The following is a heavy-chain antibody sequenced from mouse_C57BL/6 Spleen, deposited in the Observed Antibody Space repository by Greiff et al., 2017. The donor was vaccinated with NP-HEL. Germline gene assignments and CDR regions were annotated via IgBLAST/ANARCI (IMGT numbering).Heavy chain of an antibody. CDR1: GFTFSSYA. D-gene: IGHD4-1*01. J-gene: IGHJ2*01. Sequence: EVKVVESGEGLVKPGGSLKLSCAASGFTFSSYAMSWVRQTPEKRLEWVAYISSGGDYIYYADTVKGRFTISRDNARNTLYLQMSSLKSEDTAMYYCTRGPTWDVGFDYWGQGTTLTVSS. V-gene: IGHV5-9-1*02. CDR2: ISSGGDYI. CDR3: TRGPTWDVGFDY.